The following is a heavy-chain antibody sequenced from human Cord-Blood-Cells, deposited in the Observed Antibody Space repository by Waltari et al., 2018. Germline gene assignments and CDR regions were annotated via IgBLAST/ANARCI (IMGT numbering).Heavy chain of an antibody. V-gene: IGHV4-34*01. Sequence: QVQLQQWGAGLLKPSETLSLTCAVYGGSFSGYYWSWIRQPPGKGLERMGEIKHSGTTTCNPSLKSRVTISVDTSKNQFSLKLSSVTAADTAVYYCARSYPDNYDILTGYYFDYWGQGTLVTVSS. CDR1: GGSFSGYY. J-gene: IGHJ4*02. CDR3: ARSYPDNYDILTGYYFDY. D-gene: IGHD3-9*01. CDR2: IKHSGTT.